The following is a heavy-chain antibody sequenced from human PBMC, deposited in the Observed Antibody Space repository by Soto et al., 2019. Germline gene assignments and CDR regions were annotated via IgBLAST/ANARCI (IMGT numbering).Heavy chain of an antibody. CDR1: GGSISSGGYY. CDR3: ARDNGNYYDSSGYSAFDI. CDR2: IYYSGST. V-gene: IGHV4-31*03. D-gene: IGHD3-22*01. Sequence: PSETLSLTCTVSGGSISSGGYYWSWIRQHPGKGLEWIGYIYYSGSTYYNPSLKSRVTISVDTSKNQFSLKLRSVTAADTAVYYCARDNGNYYDSSGYSAFDIWGQGTMVTVSS. J-gene: IGHJ3*02.